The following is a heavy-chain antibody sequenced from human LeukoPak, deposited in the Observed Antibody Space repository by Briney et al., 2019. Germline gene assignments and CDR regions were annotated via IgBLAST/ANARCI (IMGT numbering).Heavy chain of an antibody. Sequence: ASVTVSCKASEYTVTSYYMHWVRQAPGQGLGWMGILNPSGGSSSYAQKFQGRATLTRATSTGTVYMELSSLRSEDTAVYYCASDKRGNYYGSGSYGDDYYYYGMDVWGQGTTVTVSS. J-gene: IGHJ6*02. CDR3: ASDKRGNYYGSGSYGDDYYYYGMDV. CDR2: LNPSGGSS. V-gene: IGHV1-46*01. D-gene: IGHD3-10*01. CDR1: EYTVTSYY.